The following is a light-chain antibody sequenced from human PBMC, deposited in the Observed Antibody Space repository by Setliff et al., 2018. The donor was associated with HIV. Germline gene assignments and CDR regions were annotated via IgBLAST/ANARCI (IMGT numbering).Light chain of an antibody. CDR3: SSYGNSPYV. CDR2: DVS. Sequence: QSALTQPASVSGSPGQSISISCSATSSDVGDFKYVSWYQQHPGKAPKLIIYDVSDRHSGVSNRFSGSKSGNTASLTISGLQAEDEADYYCSSYGNSPYVFGTGTKATVL. CDR1: SSDVGDFKY. V-gene: IGLV2-14*03. J-gene: IGLJ1*01.